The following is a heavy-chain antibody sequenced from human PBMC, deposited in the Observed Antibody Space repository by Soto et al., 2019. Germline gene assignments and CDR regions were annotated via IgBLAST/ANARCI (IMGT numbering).Heavy chain of an antibody. CDR3: ARGYSSSSNWLDP. CDR2: IYYSGST. V-gene: IGHV4-30-4*01. CDR1: GGSISSGDYY. J-gene: IGHJ5*02. Sequence: SETLSLTCTVSGGSISSGDYYWSWIRQPPGKGLEWIGYIYYSGSTYYNPSLKSRVTISVDTSKNQFSLKLSSVTAADTAVYYCARGYSSSSNWLDPWGQGTLVTVYS. D-gene: IGHD6-6*01.